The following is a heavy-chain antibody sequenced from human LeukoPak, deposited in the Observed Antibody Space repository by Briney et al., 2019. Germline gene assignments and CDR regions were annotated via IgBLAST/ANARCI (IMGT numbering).Heavy chain of an antibody. D-gene: IGHD1-1*01. CDR2: IYNSGTT. Sequence: PSETLSLTCAVSGGSISSSSYFWGWIRQPPGKGLEWIGSIYNSGTTYHNPSPKSRVTISVDTSKNQFSLKLTSVTAADTAVYYCARHRWNDEFYFDYWGQGTLVTVSS. CDR3: ARHRWNDEFYFDY. J-gene: IGHJ4*02. CDR1: GGSISSSSYF. V-gene: IGHV4-39*01.